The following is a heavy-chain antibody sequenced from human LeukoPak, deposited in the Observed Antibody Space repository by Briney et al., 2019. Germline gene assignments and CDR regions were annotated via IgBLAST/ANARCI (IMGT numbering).Heavy chain of an antibody. CDR1: GFSFGGFS. V-gene: IGHV3-7*01. D-gene: IGHD2-21*01. CDR2: MKEYGSDI. Sequence: GGSLRLSCAASGFSFGGFSMSWVRQAPGKGLQWVATMKEYGSDIFYVDSVKGRFTISRDNAKNSLYLQMNSLRDEDTGVYYCARPRVCGTSRCKNFDYWGQGTLVTVSS. CDR3: ARPRVCGTSRCKNFDY. J-gene: IGHJ4*02.